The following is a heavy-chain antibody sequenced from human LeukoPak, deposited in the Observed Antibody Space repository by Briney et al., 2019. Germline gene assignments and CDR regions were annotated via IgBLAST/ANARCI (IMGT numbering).Heavy chain of an antibody. V-gene: IGHV4-61*01. CDR3: ARVRSIAAAGTLDY. CDR1: GGSVSSGSYY. D-gene: IGHD6-13*01. Sequence: SETLSLTCTVSGGSVSSGSYYWSWIRQPPGKGLEWIGYIYHSGSTSYNPSLKGRVTISVDTSKNQISLKLSSVTAADTAVYFCARVRSIAAAGTLDYWGQGTLVTVSS. CDR2: IYHSGST. J-gene: IGHJ4*02.